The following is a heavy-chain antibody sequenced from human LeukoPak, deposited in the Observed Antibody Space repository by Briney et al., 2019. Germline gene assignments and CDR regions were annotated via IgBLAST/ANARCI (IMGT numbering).Heavy chain of an antibody. Sequence: SETLSLTCTVSGGSISSYYWSWIRQPPGKGLEWTGYIYYSGSTNYNPSLKSRVTISVDTSKNQFSLKLSSVTAADTAVYYCARHSPYYYDSSGFDYWGQGTLVTVSS. V-gene: IGHV4-59*08. CDR1: GGSISSYY. J-gene: IGHJ4*02. CDR3: ARHSPYYYDSSGFDY. D-gene: IGHD3-22*01. CDR2: IYYSGST.